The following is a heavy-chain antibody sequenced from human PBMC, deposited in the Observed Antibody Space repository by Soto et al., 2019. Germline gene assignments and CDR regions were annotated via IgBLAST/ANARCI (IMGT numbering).Heavy chain of an antibody. CDR2: IYWDDDK. CDR1: GFSLSTSGVG. CDR3: LHRFYPYGSDWDQGMFGY. J-gene: IGHJ4*02. V-gene: IGHV2-5*02. D-gene: IGHD2-21*02. Sequence: QITLEESRPTRVKPTQTLTLTCTFSGFSLSTSGVGVGWNRQPPGKALEWLAFIYWDDDKRYSPSLRSRLTVTKDTSRNQLVHIMTNMDPLDTATYYCLHRFYPYGSDWDQGMFGYWGQGALVTVSS.